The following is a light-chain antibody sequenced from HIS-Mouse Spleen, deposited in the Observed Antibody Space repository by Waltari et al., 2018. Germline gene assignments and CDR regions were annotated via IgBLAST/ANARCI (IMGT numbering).Light chain of an antibody. V-gene: IGLV3-10*01. CDR2: EDS. CDR3: YSTDSSGNHRV. J-gene: IGLJ2*01. Sequence: SYELTQPPSVSVSPGQTARTTCPGDALPKTYAYWYQQKSVQAPVLVIYEDSKRPSGIPERFSGSSSGTMATLTISGAQVEDEADYYCYSTDSSGNHRVFGGGTKLTVL. CDR1: ALPKTY.